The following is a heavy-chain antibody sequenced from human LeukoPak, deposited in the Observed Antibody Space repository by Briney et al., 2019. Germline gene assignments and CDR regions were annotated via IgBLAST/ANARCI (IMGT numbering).Heavy chain of an antibody. CDR2: ISGSGHNQ. V-gene: IGHV3-23*01. CDR3: VKGMSWSIPYTRYEP. CDR1: GLTFSSYA. J-gene: IGHJ5*02. Sequence: GGSLRLSCAVSGLTFSSYAMSWVRQAPGKGLEWVSVISGSGHNQYYADSMKGRFTISRDNSKNMLYLQINGLTAEDTAVYYCVKGMSWSIPYTRYEPWGQGTLVTVSS. D-gene: IGHD1-26*01.